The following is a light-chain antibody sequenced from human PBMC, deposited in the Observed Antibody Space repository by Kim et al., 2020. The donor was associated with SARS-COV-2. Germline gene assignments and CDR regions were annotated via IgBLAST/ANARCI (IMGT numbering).Light chain of an antibody. CDR3: QSYDSSLSGPHWV. Sequence: VTIACTGSSSNIGSYYDVHWYQQLPETAPKLLIYANTNRPSGVPDRFSGSRSGTSASLAITGLQPEDEADYYCQSYDSSLSGPHWVFGGGTQLTVL. J-gene: IGLJ3*02. CDR2: ANT. V-gene: IGLV1-40*01. CDR1: SSNIGSYYD.